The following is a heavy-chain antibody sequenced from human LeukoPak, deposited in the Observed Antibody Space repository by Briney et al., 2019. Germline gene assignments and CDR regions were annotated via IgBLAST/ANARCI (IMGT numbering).Heavy chain of an antibody. CDR3: ARANDYSNYYYYYMDV. V-gene: IGHV3-48*02. CDR2: ISSSSSTI. CDR1: GFTFSSYS. D-gene: IGHD4-11*01. J-gene: IGHJ6*03. Sequence: GGSLRLSCAASGFTFSSYSMNWVRQAPGKGLEWVSYISSSSSTIYYADSVKGRFTISRDNAKNSLYLQMNSLRDEGTAVYYCARANDYSNYYYYYMDVWGKGTTVTVSS.